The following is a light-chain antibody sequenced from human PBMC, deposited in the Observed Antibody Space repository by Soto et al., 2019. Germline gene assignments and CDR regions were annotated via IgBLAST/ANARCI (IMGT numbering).Light chain of an antibody. Sequence: EIVLTQSPGTLSLSAGERATLSCRASQSVTSNYLAWYQQKPGQAPRLLIYGASSRPTGSPDRFSGSGSGTDFTLTISRLEPEDFAVYYCQQYGGPPPVYTFGQGTKLEIK. CDR1: QSVTSNY. J-gene: IGKJ2*01. CDR2: GAS. CDR3: QQYGGPPPVYT. V-gene: IGKV3-20*01.